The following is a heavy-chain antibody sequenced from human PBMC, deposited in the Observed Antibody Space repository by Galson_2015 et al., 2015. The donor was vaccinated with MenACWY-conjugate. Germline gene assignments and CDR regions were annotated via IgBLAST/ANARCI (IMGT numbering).Heavy chain of an antibody. V-gene: IGHV3-21*05. CDR1: GFTFSSYS. CDR2: ISSSSYI. Sequence: SLRLSCAASGFTFSSYSMNWVRQAPGKGLEWVSYISSSSYIYYADSVKGRFTISRDNAKNSLYLQMNSLRAEDTAVYYCAREPSCSGGSCYSRTLTDWGQGTLVTVSS. CDR3: AREPSCSGGSCYSRTLTD. J-gene: IGHJ4*02. D-gene: IGHD2-15*01.